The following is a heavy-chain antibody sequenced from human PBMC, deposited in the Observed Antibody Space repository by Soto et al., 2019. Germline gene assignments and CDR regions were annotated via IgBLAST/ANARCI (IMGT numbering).Heavy chain of an antibody. J-gene: IGHJ3*02. D-gene: IGHD3-16*01. V-gene: IGHV1-18*01. CDR3: AGGGAFDI. CDR2: VSGNNGNT. Sequence: ASVKVSCKTSGYTFPSYDISWVRQAPGQGLEWMGWVSGNNGNTNYAQKFQGRVTMTTDTSTSTAYMELWSLTSDDTAVYYCAGGGAFDIWGQGTMVTVSS. CDR1: GYTFPSYD.